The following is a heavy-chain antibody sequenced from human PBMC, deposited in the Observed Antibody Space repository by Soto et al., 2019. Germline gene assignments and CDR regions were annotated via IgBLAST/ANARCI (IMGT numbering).Heavy chain of an antibody. CDR1: GGSFSGYY. CDR3: AREYYYASSGIGFDD. V-gene: IGHV4-59*01. J-gene: IGHJ4*02. D-gene: IGHD3-22*01. CDR2: VYYSGSP. Sequence: QVQLQESGPGLVKPSETLSLTCSVSGGSFSGYYWSWIRQPPGKGLVWIGDVYYSGSPIYNPSLLGGVTISVDGPRNHSSLTLKSVTAADTAVYYCAREYYYASSGIGFDDWGQGALVIVSS.